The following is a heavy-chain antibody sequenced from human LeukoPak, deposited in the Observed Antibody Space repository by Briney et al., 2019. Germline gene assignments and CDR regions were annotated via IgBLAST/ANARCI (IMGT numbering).Heavy chain of an antibody. J-gene: IGHJ4*02. CDR1: GFTFSSYA. D-gene: IGHD2-2*01. CDR3: VKAPIVCSSTSCYGVFDY. Sequence: PGGSLRLSCSASGFTFSSYAMHWVRQAPGKGLGYVSAISSNGGSTYYADSVKGRFTISRDNSKNTLYLQMSSLRAEDTAVYYCVKAPIVCSSTSCYGVFDYWGQGTLVTVSS. CDR2: ISSNGGST. V-gene: IGHV3-64D*06.